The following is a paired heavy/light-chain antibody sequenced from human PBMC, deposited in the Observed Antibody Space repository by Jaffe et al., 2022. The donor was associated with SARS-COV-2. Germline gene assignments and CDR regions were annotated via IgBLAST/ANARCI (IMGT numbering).Light chain of an antibody. CDR1: QSLLHSDGKTY. CDR3: MQSIQLPLT. CDR2: EVS. J-gene: IGKJ3*01. Sequence: DIVMTQTPLSLSVTPGQPASISCKSSQSLLHSDGKTYLYWYLQKPGQPPQLLIYEVSNRFSGVPDRFSGSGSGTDFTLKISRVEAEDVGVYYCMQSIQLPLTFGPGTKVDIK. V-gene: IGKV2D-29*01.
Heavy chain of an antibody. CDR2: ISYDGSNK. J-gene: IGHJ6*03. D-gene: IGHD3-10*01. V-gene: IGHV3-30*04. CDR3: ARDFWDYYGSGKGGYYYYYYYMDV. CDR1: GFTFSSYA. Sequence: QVQLVESGGGVVQPGRSLRLSCAASGFTFSSYAMHWVRQAPGKGLEWVAVISYDGSNKYYADSVKGRFTISRDNSKNTLYLQMNSLRAEDTAVYYCARDFWDYYGSGKGGYYYYYYYMDVWGKGTTVTVSS.